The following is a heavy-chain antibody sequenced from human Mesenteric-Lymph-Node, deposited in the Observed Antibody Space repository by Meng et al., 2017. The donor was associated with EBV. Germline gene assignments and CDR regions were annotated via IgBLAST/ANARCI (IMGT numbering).Heavy chain of an antibody. CDR2: INPKSGDT. Sequence: QVKLVQSGAEVKKPGASVKVSCKASGYTFTDYDVDWVRQAPGQGLEWMGRINPKSGDTNYAQKFQGRITLTRDTSISTAYMELSGLRYDDTAFYYCANDGFPFDYWGQGTLVTVSS. CDR3: ANDGFPFDY. J-gene: IGHJ4*02. D-gene: IGHD5-24*01. V-gene: IGHV1-2*06. CDR1: GYTFTDYD.